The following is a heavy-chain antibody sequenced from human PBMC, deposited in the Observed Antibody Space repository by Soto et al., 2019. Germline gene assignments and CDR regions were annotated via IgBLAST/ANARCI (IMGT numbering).Heavy chain of an antibody. CDR3: AGAGAYGDYHKFFEL. CDR2: INPNSGGT. V-gene: IGHV1-2*02. D-gene: IGHD4-17*01. J-gene: IGHJ5*02. Sequence: APKQGLEWMGWINPNSGGTNYAQKFQGRGTITRDTSISTAYMELSRLRSDDTAVYYCAGAGAYGDYHKFFELWRQRTPVLGSS.